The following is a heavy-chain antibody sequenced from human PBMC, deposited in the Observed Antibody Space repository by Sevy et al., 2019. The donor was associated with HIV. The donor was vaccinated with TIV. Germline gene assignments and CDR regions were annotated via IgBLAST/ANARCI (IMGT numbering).Heavy chain of an antibody. CDR1: GFTFSNAW. CDR3: TENPSPSRVAYYDYIWGSYRYTG. J-gene: IGHJ4*02. V-gene: IGHV3-15*01. Sequence: GWSLRLSCAASGFTFSNAWMSWVRQAPGKGLEWVGRIKSKTDGGTTDYAAPVKGRFTISRDDSKNTLYLQMNSLKTADTAVYYCTENPSPSRVAYYDYIWGSYRYTGWGQGTLVTVSS. CDR2: IKSKTDGGTT. D-gene: IGHD3-16*02.